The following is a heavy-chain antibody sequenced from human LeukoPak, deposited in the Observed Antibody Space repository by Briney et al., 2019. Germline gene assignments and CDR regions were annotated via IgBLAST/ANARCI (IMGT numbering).Heavy chain of an antibody. V-gene: IGHV3-23*01. Sequence: GGSLRLSCAASGFSFSSYAMSWVRQAPGMRLEWVSSISGSGEITYYADSLEGRFTISRDNSKNTLYLQMNSLRAEDTAVYYCARDPNSGYSYSDYWGQGTLVTVSS. CDR2: ISGSGEIT. CDR3: ARDPNSGYSYSDY. CDR1: GFSFSSYA. D-gene: IGHD5-18*01. J-gene: IGHJ4*02.